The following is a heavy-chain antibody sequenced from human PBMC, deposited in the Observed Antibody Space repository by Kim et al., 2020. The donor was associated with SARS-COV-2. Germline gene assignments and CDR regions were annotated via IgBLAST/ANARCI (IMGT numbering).Heavy chain of an antibody. CDR2: IIPIFGTS. CDR3: ARDSHERDGAFDY. V-gene: IGHV1-69*13. CDR1: GGTFCSYA. Sequence: SVKVSCKASGGTFCSYAISWVRPAPGPGLEWTGAIIPIFGTSNYPQKSQGRVTITADESTSTAYMELSRLSSEDTAMHYRARDSHERDGAFDYWYHGTL. J-gene: IGHJ4*01. D-gene: IGHD2-8*01.